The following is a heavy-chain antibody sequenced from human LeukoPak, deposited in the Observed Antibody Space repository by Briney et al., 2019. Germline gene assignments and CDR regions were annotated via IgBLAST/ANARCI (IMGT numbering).Heavy chain of an antibody. CDR2: VSYSGST. Sequence: PSETLSLTCAVSGYSISSGYHWGWIRQPPGKGLEWIGSVSYSGSTYYNPSLKSRVTISVDTSKNQFSLKLSSVTAADTAVYYCARGPVVVHNWFDPWGQGTLVTVSS. CDR3: ARGPVVVHNWFDP. CDR1: GYSISSGYH. J-gene: IGHJ5*02. D-gene: IGHD2-2*01. V-gene: IGHV4-38-2*01.